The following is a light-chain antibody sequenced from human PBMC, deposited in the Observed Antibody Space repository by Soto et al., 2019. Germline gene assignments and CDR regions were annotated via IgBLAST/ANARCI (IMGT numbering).Light chain of an antibody. CDR3: CSYTSSNTWV. CDR1: SSDIGSYNY. CDR2: EVN. V-gene: IGLV2-14*01. J-gene: IGLJ7*01. Sequence: QSALTQPASVSGSPGQSITISCTGTSSDIGSYNYVSWYQQHPDKAPKLLISEVNNRPSGVSIRFSGSKSGNTASLTISGLQAEDEADYYCCSYTSSNTWVFGGGTQLTVF.